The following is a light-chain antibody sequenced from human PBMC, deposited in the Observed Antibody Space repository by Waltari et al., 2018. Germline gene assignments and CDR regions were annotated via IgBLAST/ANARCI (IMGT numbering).Light chain of an antibody. CDR1: SSDVGKYDY. CDR3: CSYAGPDNVVV. V-gene: IGLV2-8*01. J-gene: IGLJ2*01. Sequence: QSGLTQPPSASGSPGQSVTISCTGTSSDVGKYDYVSWYQQHPGKAPKLLIYDVTTRPSGVPVRFAASKSGNVASLTVSGLQAEDEADYYCCSYAGPDNVVVCGGGTKLCVL. CDR2: DVT.